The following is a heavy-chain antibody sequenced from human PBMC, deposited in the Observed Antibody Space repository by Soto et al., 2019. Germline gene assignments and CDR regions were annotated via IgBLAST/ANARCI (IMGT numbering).Heavy chain of an antibody. D-gene: IGHD2-8*02. Sequence: QVQLVESGGDLVKPGGSLRLSCAASRFTFSDYYMSWIRQAPGKGLEWISYISSGGSTIFYEDSLKGRFTISRDNAKNSLYLQMDSLRAEDTAVYYCARGTDGTGAFDIWGQGTMVTVSS. CDR1: RFTFSDYY. V-gene: IGHV3-11*01. CDR2: ISSGGSTI. J-gene: IGHJ3*02. CDR3: ARGTDGTGAFDI.